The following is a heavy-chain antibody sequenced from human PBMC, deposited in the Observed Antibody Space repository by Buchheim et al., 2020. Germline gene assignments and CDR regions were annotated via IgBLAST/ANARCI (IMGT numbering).Heavy chain of an antibody. J-gene: IGHJ6*02. CDR1: GFTFSSYD. CDR2: IGTAGDP. D-gene: IGHD2-15*01. CDR3: ARSLRYCSGGSCSRIYYGMDV. Sequence: EVQLVESGGGLVQPGGSLRLSCAASGFTFSSYDMHWVRQATGKGLEWVSAIGTAGDPYYPGSVKGRFTISRENAKNSLYLQMNSLRAGDTAVYYCARSLRYCSGGSCSRIYYGMDVWGQGTTVTVSS. V-gene: IGHV3-13*05.